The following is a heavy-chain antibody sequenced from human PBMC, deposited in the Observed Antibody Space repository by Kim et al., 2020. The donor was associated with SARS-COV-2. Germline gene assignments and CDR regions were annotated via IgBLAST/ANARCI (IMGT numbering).Heavy chain of an antibody. Sequence: TYYNPSLKSRVTVSVDTSKNQFSLKLSSVTAADTAVYYCARVQGLDYFDYWGQGTLVTVSS. J-gene: IGHJ4*02. CDR2: T. V-gene: IGHV4-39*07. CDR3: ARVQGLDYFDY.